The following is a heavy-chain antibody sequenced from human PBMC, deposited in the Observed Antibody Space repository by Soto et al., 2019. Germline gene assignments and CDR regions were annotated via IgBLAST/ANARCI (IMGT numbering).Heavy chain of an antibody. Sequence: PSETLSLTCSVSGDSTSNLDYFWAWIRQPPGQALEYIGYIYKSATTYYNPSFESRVAISVDTSKSQFSLSLSSMTAADKAVYYCARGGGYDSFDFWGQGIQVTVSS. CDR2: IYKSATT. D-gene: IGHD2-15*01. V-gene: IGHV4-30-4*01. CDR1: GDSTSNLDYF. CDR3: ARGGGYDSFDF. J-gene: IGHJ4*02.